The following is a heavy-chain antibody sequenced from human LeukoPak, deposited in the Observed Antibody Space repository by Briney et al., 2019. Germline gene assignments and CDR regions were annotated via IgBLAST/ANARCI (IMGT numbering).Heavy chain of an antibody. Sequence: AASVKVSCKASGYTFTSYAMNWVRQAPGQGLEWMGWINTNTGNPTYAQGFTGRFVFSLDTSVSTAYLQISSLKAEDTAVYYCARGKTGTTNYYYYMDVWGKGTTVTVSS. CDR3: ARGKTGTTNYYYYMDV. CDR2: INTNTGNP. V-gene: IGHV7-4-1*02. CDR1: GYTFTSYA. J-gene: IGHJ6*03. D-gene: IGHD1-1*01.